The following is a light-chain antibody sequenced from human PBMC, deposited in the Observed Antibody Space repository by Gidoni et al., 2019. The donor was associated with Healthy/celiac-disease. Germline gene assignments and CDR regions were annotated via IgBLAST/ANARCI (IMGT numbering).Light chain of an antibody. CDR1: QSVSSY. CDR3: QQRSNWPLT. Sequence: PATLSVSPGERATLSCRASQSVSSYLAWYQQKPGQAPRLLIYDASNRATGIPARFSGSGSGTDFTLTISSLEPEDFAVYYCQQRSNWPLTFGGGTKVEIK. V-gene: IGKV3-11*01. CDR2: DAS. J-gene: IGKJ4*01.